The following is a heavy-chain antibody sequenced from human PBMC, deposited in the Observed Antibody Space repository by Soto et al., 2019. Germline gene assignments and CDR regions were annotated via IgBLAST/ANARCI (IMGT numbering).Heavy chain of an antibody. CDR2: IIPIFGTA. Sequence: QVQLVQSGAEVKKPGSSVKVSCTASGGTFSSYAISWVRQAPGQGLEWMGGIIPIFGTANYAQKFQGRVTITADESTSTAYMELSSLRSEDTAVYYCARDRWAAAGTFDYYYYGMDVWGQGTTVTVSS. CDR3: ARDRWAAAGTFDYYYYGMDV. V-gene: IGHV1-69*01. J-gene: IGHJ6*02. D-gene: IGHD6-13*01. CDR1: GGTFSSYA.